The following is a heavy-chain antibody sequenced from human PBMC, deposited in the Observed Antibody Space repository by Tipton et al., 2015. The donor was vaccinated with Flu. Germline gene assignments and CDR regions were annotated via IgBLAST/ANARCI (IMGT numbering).Heavy chain of an antibody. CDR2: IYYSGST. CDR3: ARHPGRGQQQLEGSTGYMDV. V-gene: IGHV4-59*08. Sequence: TLSLTCTVSGGSISSYYWSWIRQPPGKGLEWIGYIYYSGSTNYNPSLKSRVTISVDTSKNQFSLKLSSVTAADTAVYYCARHPGRGQQQLEGSTGYMDVWGKGTTVTVSS. D-gene: IGHD6-13*01. J-gene: IGHJ6*03. CDR1: GGSISSYY.